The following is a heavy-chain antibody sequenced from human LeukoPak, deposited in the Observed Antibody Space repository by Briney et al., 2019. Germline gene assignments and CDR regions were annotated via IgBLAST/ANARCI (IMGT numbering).Heavy chain of an antibody. Sequence: KTSETLSLTCTVSGDSIRSYFWSWIRQPPGKGLKWIGYIYDSGSTNYNPSLESRVTMSVDTSKNQFSLKLRSVTAADTAVYYCARHPNYYDNSGDSSPSWGQGTLVTVSS. V-gene: IGHV4-59*08. D-gene: IGHD3-22*01. J-gene: IGHJ5*02. CDR1: GDSIRSYF. CDR3: ARHPNYYDNSGDSSPS. CDR2: IYDSGST.